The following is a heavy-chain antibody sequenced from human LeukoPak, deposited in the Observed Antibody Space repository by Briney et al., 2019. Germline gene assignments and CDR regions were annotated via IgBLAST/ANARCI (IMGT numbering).Heavy chain of an antibody. CDR3: ARYSSPYYSSADY. Sequence: SETLSLTCAVYGGSFSGYYWSWIRQPPGKGLEWIGEINHSGSTNYNPSLKSRVTISVDTSKNQFSLKLSSVTAADTAVYYCARYSSPYYSSADYWGQGTLVTVSS. V-gene: IGHV4-34*01. D-gene: IGHD6-19*01. J-gene: IGHJ4*02. CDR1: GGSFSGYY. CDR2: INHSGST.